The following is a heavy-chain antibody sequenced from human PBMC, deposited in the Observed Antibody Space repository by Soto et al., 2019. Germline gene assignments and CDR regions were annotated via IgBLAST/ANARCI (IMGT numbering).Heavy chain of an antibody. D-gene: IGHD6-19*01. CDR2: LYYSGST. CDR1: WDSISNFY. J-gene: IGHJ1*01. V-gene: IGHV4-59*01. Sequence: PSETLSVTCAVSWDSISNFYWRCIRQSPGKGLEWIGYLYYSGSTNFNPSLKSRVTMSVDASTNLFSLNLISVTTADTAVDYCARETRSSGCFEHWGQGTLVTVSS. CDR3: ARETRSSGCFEH.